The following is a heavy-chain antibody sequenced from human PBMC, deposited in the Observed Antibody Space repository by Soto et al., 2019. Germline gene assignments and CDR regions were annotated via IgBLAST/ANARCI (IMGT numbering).Heavy chain of an antibody. V-gene: IGHV4-39*01. CDR2: IYYSGST. CDR1: GGSISSSSYY. J-gene: IGHJ6*03. CDR3: ARNRGGDIVPSYMDV. Sequence: QLQLQESGPGLVKPSETLSLTCTVSGGSISSSSYYWGWIRQPPGKGLEWIGSIYYSGSTYYNPSLKSRVTISVDTSKNQFSLKRSSVTAADTAVYYCARNRGGDIVPSYMDVWGKGTTVTVSS. D-gene: IGHD2-8*01.